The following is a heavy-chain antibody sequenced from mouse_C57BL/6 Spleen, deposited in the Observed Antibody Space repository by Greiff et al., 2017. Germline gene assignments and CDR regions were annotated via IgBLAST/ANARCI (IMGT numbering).Heavy chain of an antibody. Sequence: VQLQQPGTELVKPGASVKLSCKASGYTFTSYWMHWVKQRPGQGLEWIGNINPSNGGTNYNEKFKSKATLTVDKSSSTAYMQLRSLTSEDSAVFYCARSEYDYENWYFDVWGTGTTVTVSS. V-gene: IGHV1-53*01. CDR3: ARSEYDYENWYFDV. D-gene: IGHD2-4*01. CDR1: GYTFTSYW. CDR2: INPSNGGT. J-gene: IGHJ1*03.